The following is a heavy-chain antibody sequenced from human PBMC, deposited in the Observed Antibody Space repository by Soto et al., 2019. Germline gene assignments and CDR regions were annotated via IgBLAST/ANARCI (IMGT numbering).Heavy chain of an antibody. CDR2: ISSSDSII. Sequence: PGGSLRLSCAASGFTFSDYYMSWIRQAPGKGLEWVSYISSSDSIIYYADSVKGRFTISRDNAKNSLYLQMNSLRAEDTAGYYCKRDLPYYDSSGYLDYWGQGTLVTVSS. D-gene: IGHD3-22*01. J-gene: IGHJ4*02. V-gene: IGHV3-11*01. CDR3: KRDLPYYDSSGYLDY. CDR1: GFTFSDYY.